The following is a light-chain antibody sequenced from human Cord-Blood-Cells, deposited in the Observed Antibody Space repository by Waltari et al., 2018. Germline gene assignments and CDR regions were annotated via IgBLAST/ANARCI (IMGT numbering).Light chain of an antibody. Sequence: QSALTQPASVSGSPGQSITISCTGTSSDVGGYNYVSWYQQHPGKAPKLMIYEFSNRPSGVSNRFSGSKSGNTASLTISGLQAEDEADYYCSSYTSSSHAVFGGGTQLTVL. J-gene: IGLJ7*01. CDR3: SSYTSSSHAV. V-gene: IGLV2-14*01. CDR1: SSDVGGYNY. CDR2: EFS.